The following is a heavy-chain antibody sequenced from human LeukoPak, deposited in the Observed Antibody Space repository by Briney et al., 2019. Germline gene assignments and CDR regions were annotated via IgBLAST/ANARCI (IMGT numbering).Heavy chain of an antibody. D-gene: IGHD3-22*01. CDR2: ISYDGSNK. CDR3: ANDRDDSSGYFDY. J-gene: IGHJ4*02. V-gene: IGHV3-30*18. Sequence: GGSLRLSCAASGFTFSSYGMHWVRQAPGKGLEWVAVISYDGSNKYYADSVKGRFTISRDNSKNTLYLQMNSLRAEDTAVYYCANDRDDSSGYFDYWGQGTLVTVSS. CDR1: GFTFSSYG.